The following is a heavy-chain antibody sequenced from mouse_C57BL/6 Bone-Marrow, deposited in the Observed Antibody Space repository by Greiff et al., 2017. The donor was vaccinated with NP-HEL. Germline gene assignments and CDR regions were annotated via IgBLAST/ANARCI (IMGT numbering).Heavy chain of an antibody. CDR3: AREEYSYDGYCAMEG. V-gene: IGHV1-59*01. CDR2: IDPSDSYT. D-gene: IGHD2-12*01. J-gene: IGHJ4*01. CDR1: GYTLTSYW. Sequence: QVQLQQPGAELVRPGTSVKLSCKASGYTLTSYWMHWVKQRPGQGLEWIGVIDPSDSYTNYNQKFKGKATLTVDTSSSTAYMQVSSLTSEDTAVDYYAREEYSYDGYCAMEGWGKGTTVTVSS.